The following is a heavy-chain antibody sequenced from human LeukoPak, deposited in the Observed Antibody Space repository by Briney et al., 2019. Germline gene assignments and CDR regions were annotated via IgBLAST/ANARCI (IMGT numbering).Heavy chain of an antibody. CDR1: GGSISSSSYY. J-gene: IGHJ6*03. D-gene: IGHD4-23*01. V-gene: IGHV4-39*07. CDR3: ARERSGDMTTVVKVHSRHYYYYYYMDV. CDR2: IYYSGST. Sequence: PSETLSLTCTVSGGSISSSSYYWGWIRQPPGKGLEWVGSIYYSGSTYSNPSLKSRVTISVDTSKNQFSLKLSSVTAADTAVYYCARERSGDMTTVVKVHSRHYYYYYYMDVWGKGTTVTVSS.